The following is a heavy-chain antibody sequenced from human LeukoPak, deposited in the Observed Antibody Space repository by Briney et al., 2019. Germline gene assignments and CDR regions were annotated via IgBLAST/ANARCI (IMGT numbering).Heavy chain of an antibody. CDR2: ISAYNGNT. J-gene: IGHJ3*02. CDR3: ARDRTVGAAPTSDAFDI. V-gene: IGHV1-18*01. Sequence: ASVKVSCKASGYTFTSYGISWVRHAPGQGLEWMGWISAYNGNTNYAQKLQGRVTMTTDTSKSTAYMELRSLRSDDTAVYYCARDRTVGAAPTSDAFDIWGQGTMVTVSS. D-gene: IGHD2-15*01. CDR1: GYTFTSYG.